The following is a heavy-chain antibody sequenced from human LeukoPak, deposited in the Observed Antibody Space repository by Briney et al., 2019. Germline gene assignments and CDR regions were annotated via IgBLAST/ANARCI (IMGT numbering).Heavy chain of an antibody. Sequence: PGGSLRLSCAAAGFTFSSYAMSWVRQAPGKGMEWVSAISGSGGSTYYADSVKCRFTISRDNSKNTLYLQMNSLRAEDTAVYYCARDNLLDYLDLGYWGQGTLVTVSS. CDR1: GFTFSSYA. V-gene: IGHV3-23*01. D-gene: IGHD4-17*01. J-gene: IGHJ4*02. CDR3: ARDNLLDYLDLGY. CDR2: ISGSGGST.